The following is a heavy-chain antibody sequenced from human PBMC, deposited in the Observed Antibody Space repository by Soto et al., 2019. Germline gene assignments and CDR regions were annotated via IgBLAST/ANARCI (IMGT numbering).Heavy chain of an antibody. CDR2: IRQGGNEK. CDR1: GFMFSTYL. D-gene: IGHD3-16*01. Sequence: PGGALRLSCTASGFMFSTYLMSWVRQAPGKGLEWVANIRQGGNEKFYVDSVKGRCTISRDNAKKSLYLQMNSLRAEDTAVYYCVGALTYEVPYYYYGMDVWGQGTTVTVSS. CDR3: VGALTYEVPYYYYGMDV. V-gene: IGHV3-7*01. J-gene: IGHJ6*02.